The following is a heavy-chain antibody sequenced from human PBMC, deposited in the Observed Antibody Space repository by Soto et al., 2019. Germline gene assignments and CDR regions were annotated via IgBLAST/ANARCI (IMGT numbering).Heavy chain of an antibody. Sequence: GGSLRLSCAASGFTFSSYWMSWVRQAPGKGLGWVANIKQDGSEKYYVDSVKGRFTISRDNAKNSLYLQMNSLRAEDTAVYYCARDRYYDSSGYYDTDDAFDIWGQGTMVTVSS. D-gene: IGHD3-22*01. CDR2: IKQDGSEK. CDR1: GFTFSSYW. J-gene: IGHJ3*02. CDR3: ARDRYYDSSGYYDTDDAFDI. V-gene: IGHV3-7*01.